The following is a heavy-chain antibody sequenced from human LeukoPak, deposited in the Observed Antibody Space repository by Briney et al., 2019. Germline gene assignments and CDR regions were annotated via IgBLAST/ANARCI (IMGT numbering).Heavy chain of an antibody. CDR2: ISAYNGNT. D-gene: IGHD2-2*01. V-gene: IGHV1-18*01. Sequence: ASVKVSCEASGYTFTSYCISWVRQAPGQGLEWMGWISAYNGNTNYAQKLQGRVTMTTDTSTSTAYMELRSLRSDDTAVYYCARDDCSSTSCYLYYFDYWGQGTLVTVSS. J-gene: IGHJ4*02. CDR1: GYTFTSYC. CDR3: ARDDCSSTSCYLYYFDY.